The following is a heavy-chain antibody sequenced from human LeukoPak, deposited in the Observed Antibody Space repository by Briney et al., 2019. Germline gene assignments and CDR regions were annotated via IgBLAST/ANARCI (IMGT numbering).Heavy chain of an antibody. Sequence: GGSLRLSCAASGFTFSSYWMSWVRQAPGKGLEWVGRIKSKTDGGTTDYAAPVKGRFTISRDDSKNTLYLQMNSLKTEDTAVYYCTTSNRPPYYDILTGYYRIDDAFDIWGQGTMVTVSS. V-gene: IGHV3-15*01. CDR1: GFTFSSYW. CDR2: IKSKTDGGTT. J-gene: IGHJ3*02. CDR3: TTSNRPPYYDILTGYYRIDDAFDI. D-gene: IGHD3-9*01.